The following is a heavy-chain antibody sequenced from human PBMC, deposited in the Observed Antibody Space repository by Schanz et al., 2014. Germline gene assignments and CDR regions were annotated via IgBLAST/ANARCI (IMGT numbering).Heavy chain of an antibody. V-gene: IGHV1-18*01. D-gene: IGHD3-10*01. CDR1: GYTFNNHG. Sequence: QVQLVQSGGEVKKPGASATVSCKASGYTFNNHGISWVRQAPGQGLEWMGWISVYHGHTNYAEKVHGRVTMTTDTATSTGYMELRSLISDDTAVYYCVRDAGWAFGDCHGMTVWGQGTSVTVSS. CDR2: ISVYHGHT. J-gene: IGHJ6*02. CDR3: VRDAGWAFGDCHGMTV.